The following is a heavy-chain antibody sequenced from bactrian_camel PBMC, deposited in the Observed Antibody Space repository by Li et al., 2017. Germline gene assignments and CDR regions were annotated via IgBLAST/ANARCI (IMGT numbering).Heavy chain of an antibody. D-gene: IGHD2*01. Sequence: HVQLVESGGGSVQAGGSLRLSCAASGYTYSSNCMGWFRQAPGKEREGVAVISSHGTSKYADSVKGRFTISRDNAKNTLYLHMNNLRPEDTAMFSCAADRTCSWWWLLPSLLTRSTGAKEPRSPSP. J-gene: IGHJ7*01. CDR1: GYTYSSNC. CDR2: ISSHGTS. V-gene: IGHV3S53*01.